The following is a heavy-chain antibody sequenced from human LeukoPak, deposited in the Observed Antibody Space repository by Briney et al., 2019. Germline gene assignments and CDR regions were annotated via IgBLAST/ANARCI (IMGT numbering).Heavy chain of an antibody. V-gene: IGHV4-38-2*01. CDR2: IHHSGSP. CDR3: ARHVDRLGCLEWLSRPRRWFDP. D-gene: IGHD3-3*01. CDR1: GYSISSGYY. J-gene: IGHJ5*02. Sequence: SETLSLTCAVCGYSISSGYYWGWIRQPPGKGLGWIGSIHHSGSPYYNPSLKSRVPISVDTSKKQFYLKPRSVTAADTAVYYCARHVDRLGCLEWLSRPRRWFDPWGQGTLVTVSS.